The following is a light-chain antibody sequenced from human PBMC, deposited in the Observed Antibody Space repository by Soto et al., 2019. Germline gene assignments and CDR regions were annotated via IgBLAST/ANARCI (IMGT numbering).Light chain of an antibody. CDR1: SSNIGAGYD. V-gene: IGLV1-40*01. CDR2: GNT. Sequence: QSVLTQPASVSGAPGQRVTISCTGSSSNIGAGYDVHWYQQRPGTAPKLLIFGNTNRPSGVPDRFSGSKYGTSDSLAITGLQAEDEVDYYCQSYDSTLSARYVFGTGTKVTVL. CDR3: QSYDSTLSARYV. J-gene: IGLJ1*01.